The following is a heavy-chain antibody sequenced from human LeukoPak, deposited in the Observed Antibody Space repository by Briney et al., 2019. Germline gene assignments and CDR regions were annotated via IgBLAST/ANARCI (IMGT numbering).Heavy chain of an antibody. CDR3: AKTIYDYVWGSYRYALDY. Sequence: GGSLRLSCAASGFTFSSYAMSWVRQAPGKGLEWVSAISGSGGSTYYADSVKGRFTIPRDNSKNTLYLQMNSLRAEDTAVYYCAKTIYDYVWGSYRYALDYWGQGTLVTVSS. D-gene: IGHD3-16*02. V-gene: IGHV3-23*01. CDR2: ISGSGGST. J-gene: IGHJ4*02. CDR1: GFTFSSYA.